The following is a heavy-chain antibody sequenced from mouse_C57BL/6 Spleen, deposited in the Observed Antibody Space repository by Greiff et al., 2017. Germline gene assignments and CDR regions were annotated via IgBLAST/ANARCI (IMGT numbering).Heavy chain of an antibody. J-gene: IGHJ1*03. V-gene: IGHV6-3*01. CDR3: TEAYGSSLWYFDV. Sequence: EVQLVESGGGLVQPGGSMKLSCVASGFTFSNYWMNWVRQSPEKGLEWVAQIRLKSDNYATHYAESVKGRFTISRDDSKSSVYLQMNNLRAEDTGIYYSTEAYGSSLWYFDVWGTGTTVTVSS. CDR2: IRLKSDNYAT. CDR1: GFTFSNYW. D-gene: IGHD1-1*01.